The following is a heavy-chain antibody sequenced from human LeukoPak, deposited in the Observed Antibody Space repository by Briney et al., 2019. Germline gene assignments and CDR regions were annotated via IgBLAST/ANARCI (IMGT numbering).Heavy chain of an antibody. CDR1: GFTFSSSG. Sequence: GGSLRLSCAASGFTFSSSGMHWVRQAPGKGLEWVALIWSDGSNKYYADSVKGRFTISRDNSKNTLSLQMNSLRGEDTAKYFCARVWYGELKVDVWGQGTTVTVSS. J-gene: IGHJ6*02. CDR2: IWSDGSNK. D-gene: IGHD3-10*01. V-gene: IGHV3-33*08. CDR3: ARVWYGELKVDV.